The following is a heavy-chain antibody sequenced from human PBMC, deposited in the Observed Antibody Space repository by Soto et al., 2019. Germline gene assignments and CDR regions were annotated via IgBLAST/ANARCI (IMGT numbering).Heavy chain of an antibody. CDR2: IYHSGST. CDR1: GGPISSGGYS. CDR3: ARVAYCGGDCYRGFDP. J-gene: IGHJ5*02. V-gene: IGHV4-30-2*01. D-gene: IGHD2-21*02. Sequence: SETLSLTCAVSGGPISSGGYSWSWIRQPPGKGLEWIGYIYHSGSTYYNPSLKSRVTISVDRSKNQFSLKLSSVTAADTAVFYCARVAYCGGDCYRGFDPWGQGTLVTVSS.